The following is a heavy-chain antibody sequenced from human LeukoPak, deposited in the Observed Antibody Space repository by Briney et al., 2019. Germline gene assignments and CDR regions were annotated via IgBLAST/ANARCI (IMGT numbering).Heavy chain of an antibody. V-gene: IGHV4-39*07. CDR1: AGSISSSSYY. J-gene: IGHJ4*02. Sequence: SETLSLTCTVSAGSISSSSYYWGWIRQPPGRGLEWIGIIYYSGSTYYNPSLKSRVTISVDTSKNQFSLKLSSVTAADTAVYYCARVPTVTFFDYWGQGTLVTVSS. CDR3: ARVPTVTFFDY. CDR2: IYYSGST. D-gene: IGHD4-17*01.